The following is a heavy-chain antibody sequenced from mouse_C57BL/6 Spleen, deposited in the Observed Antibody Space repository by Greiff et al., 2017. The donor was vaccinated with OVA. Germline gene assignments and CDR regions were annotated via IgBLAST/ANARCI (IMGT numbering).Heavy chain of an antibody. D-gene: IGHD2-3*01. Sequence: QVQLQQPGAELVRPGSSVTLSCKASGYTFTSYWMHWVKQRPIQGLEWIGNIDPSDSETHYNQKFKDKATLTVDKSSSTAYMQVSSLTSEDSAVYYCARKGGLYDVLDYWGQGTTLTVSS. J-gene: IGHJ2*01. V-gene: IGHV1-52*01. CDR1: GYTFTSYW. CDR2: IDPSDSET. CDR3: ARKGGLYDVLDY.